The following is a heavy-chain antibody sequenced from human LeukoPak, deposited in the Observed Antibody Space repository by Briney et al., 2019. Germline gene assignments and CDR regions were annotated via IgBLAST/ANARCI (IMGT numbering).Heavy chain of an antibody. CDR1: GGSISSGDYY. CDR2: IYYSGST. CDR3: ARGNSGSYSQFDY. Sequence: SETLSLTCTVSGGSISSGDYYWSWIRQPPGKGLEWIGYIYYSGSTYYNPSLKSRVTISVDTSKNQFSLKLTSVTAADTAVYYCARGNSGSYSQFDYWGQGTLVTVSS. V-gene: IGHV4-30-4*02. D-gene: IGHD1-26*01. J-gene: IGHJ4*02.